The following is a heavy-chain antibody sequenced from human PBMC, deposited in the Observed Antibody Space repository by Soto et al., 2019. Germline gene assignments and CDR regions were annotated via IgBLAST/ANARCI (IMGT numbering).Heavy chain of an antibody. D-gene: IGHD5-18*01. CDR2: IDPSDSYT. CDR1: GYGCTSYW. V-gene: IGHV5-10-1*01. CDR3: ARYSYDNWFDP. J-gene: IGHJ5*02. Sequence: GESLKISWKGSGYGCTSYWIIWVRQMPGKGLEWMGRIDPSDSYTNYSPSFQGHVTISADKSISTAYLQWSSLKASDTAMYYCARYSYDNWFDPWGQGTLVTVSS.